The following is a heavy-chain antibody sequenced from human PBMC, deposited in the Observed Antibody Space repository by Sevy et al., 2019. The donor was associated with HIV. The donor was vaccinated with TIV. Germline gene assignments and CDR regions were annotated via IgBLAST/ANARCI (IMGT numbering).Heavy chain of an antibody. V-gene: IGHV3-33*01. CDR1: GFIFSRYG. Sequence: GGSLRLSCKASGFIFSRYGVHWVRQAPGKGLEWVASIFNDGKTKYYGDSVQGRFTISRDDSKNTLYLQMDSLRAEDTAVYYCTRLTGSYWYLDYWGQGTLVTASS. J-gene: IGHJ4*02. CDR2: IFNDGKTK. D-gene: IGHD1-20*01. CDR3: TRLTGSYWYLDY.